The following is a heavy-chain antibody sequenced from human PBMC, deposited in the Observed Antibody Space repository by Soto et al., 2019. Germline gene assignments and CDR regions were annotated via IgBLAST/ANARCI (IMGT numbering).Heavy chain of an antibody. CDR3: AKKGRDYGGNLDAFDI. J-gene: IGHJ3*02. V-gene: IGHV3-30*18. CDR2: ISYDGSNK. Sequence: GGSLRLSCAASGFTFSSYGMHWVRQAPGKGLEWVAVISYDGSNKYYADSVKGRFTISRDNSKNTLYLQMNSLRAEDTAVYYCAKKGRDYGGNLDAFDIWGQGTMVTVSS. D-gene: IGHD4-17*01. CDR1: GFTFSSYG.